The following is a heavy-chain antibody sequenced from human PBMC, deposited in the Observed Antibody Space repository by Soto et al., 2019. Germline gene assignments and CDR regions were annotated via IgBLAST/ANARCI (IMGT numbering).Heavy chain of an antibody. CDR1: GFTFSDYE. D-gene: IGHD2-21*01. V-gene: IGHV3-13*01. CDR2: IGPAGDT. J-gene: IGHJ6*02. Sequence: EVQLVESGGGLVQPGGSLRLSCAASGFTFSDYEMHWVRQVAGRGLEWVSGIGPAGDTNYLGSVRGRFTIARDNAKNSVYLQMNRLRAEDTAVYYCAGRRQVINDYYGLADWGQGTTVIVSS. CDR3: AGRRQVINDYYGLAD.